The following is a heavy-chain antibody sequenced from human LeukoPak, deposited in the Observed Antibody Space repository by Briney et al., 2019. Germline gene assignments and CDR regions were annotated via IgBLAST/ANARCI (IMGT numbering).Heavy chain of an antibody. J-gene: IGHJ5*02. CDR1: GGSISGTSYY. CDR2: IYYSGTT. CDR3: ARGRWKGSLAARHGRAWFDP. Sequence: PSETLSLTCTVSGGSISGTSYYWGWIRQPPGKGLEWIGSIYYSGTTYYNPSLKSRVTISVDTSKNQFSLKLSSVTAADTAVYYCARGRWKGSLAARHGRAWFDPWGQGTLVTVSS. V-gene: IGHV4-39*07. D-gene: IGHD6-6*01.